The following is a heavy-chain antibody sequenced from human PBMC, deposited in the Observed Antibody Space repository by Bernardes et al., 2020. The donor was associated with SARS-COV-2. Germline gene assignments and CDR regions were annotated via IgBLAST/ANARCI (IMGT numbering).Heavy chain of an antibody. CDR2: IWYDGSDK. J-gene: IGHJ2*01. CDR3: ARGIGSTNYWYFDL. CDR1: DFTFSTYA. V-gene: IGHV3-33*01. Sequence: GGSLRLSCAAADFTFSTYAMHWVRQATGKVLGWVEVIWYDGSDKSYADSVKGRFTISRENSKNTVYLQMNSLRVEDTALYYCARGIGSTNYWYFDLWGRGTLVTVSS. D-gene: IGHD2-8*01.